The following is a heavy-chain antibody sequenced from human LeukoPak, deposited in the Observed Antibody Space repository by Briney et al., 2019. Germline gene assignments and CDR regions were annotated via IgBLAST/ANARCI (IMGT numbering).Heavy chain of an antibody. J-gene: IGHJ4*02. CDR3: ARATLYDYYFDY. V-gene: IGHV1-46*02. Sequence: ASVKVSCKASGNTFNNYYVHWVRQAPGQGLEWMGIINPSGGSTSYAQKFQGRVTMTRDTSTSIVYMELSSLRSEDTAVYYCARATLYDYYFDYWGQGTLVTVSS. CDR1: GNTFNNYY. D-gene: IGHD5/OR15-5a*01. CDR2: INPSGGST.